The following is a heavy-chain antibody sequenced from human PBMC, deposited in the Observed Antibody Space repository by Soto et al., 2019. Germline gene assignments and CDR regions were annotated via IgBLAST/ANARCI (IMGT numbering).Heavy chain of an antibody. CDR2: TSYDGSDK. CDR1: GFTFRSYV. Sequence: QVQLVESGGGVVQPGTSLRVSCVGSGFTFRSYVIHWVRQAPGKGLEWVALTSYDGSDKYYGDSVRGRFTISRDNSRNTVDLQMDSLRLEDTALYFCARWGTTGGLDVWGQGNLVSVSS. CDR3: ARWGTTGGLDV. D-gene: IGHD3-16*01. J-gene: IGHJ1*01. V-gene: IGHV3-30*19.